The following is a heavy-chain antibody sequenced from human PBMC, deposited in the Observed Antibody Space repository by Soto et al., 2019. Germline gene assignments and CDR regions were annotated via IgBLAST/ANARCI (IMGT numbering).Heavy chain of an antibody. D-gene: IGHD6-19*01. CDR2: IYHSGST. J-gene: IGHJ5*02. CDR3: TREQSDDNYFDP. CDR1: GYSISSGYY. V-gene: IGHV4-38-2*02. Sequence: SETLSLTCAVSGYSISSGYYWGWIRQPPGKGLEWIGSIYHSGSTYYNPSLKSRVTISVDTSKNQFSLRLSSVTAADRAVYYCTREQSDDNYFDPWGQGTLVTVSS.